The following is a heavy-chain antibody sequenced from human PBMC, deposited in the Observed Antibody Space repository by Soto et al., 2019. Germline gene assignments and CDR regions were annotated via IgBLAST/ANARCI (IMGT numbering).Heavy chain of an antibody. CDR2: ISGSGGST. CDR1: GFTFSSYA. J-gene: IGHJ6*02. D-gene: IGHD6-19*01. CDR3: AKDTAVAGDYYYGMDV. Sequence: VGSLRLSCAASGFTFSSYAMSWVRQAPGKGLEWVSAISGSGGSTYYADSVKGRFTISRDNSKNTLYLQMNSLRAEDTAVYYCAKDTAVAGDYYYGMDVWGQGTTVTVSS. V-gene: IGHV3-23*01.